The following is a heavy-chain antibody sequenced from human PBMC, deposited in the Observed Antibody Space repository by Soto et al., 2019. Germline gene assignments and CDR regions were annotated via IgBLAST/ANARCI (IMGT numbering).Heavy chain of an antibody. D-gene: IGHD2-15*01. CDR1: GFTFDDYA. CDR3: AKDIGGYGGKPDY. V-gene: IGHV3-9*01. CDR2: ISWNSGSI. J-gene: IGHJ4*02. Sequence: EMPLVESGGGLVQPGGSLRLSCAGSGFTFDDYAMHWVRQAPGKGLEWVSGISWNSGSIGYADSVKGRFTISRDNAKNSLYLQMNSLRAEDTALYYCAKDIGGYGGKPDYWGQGTRVTVSS.